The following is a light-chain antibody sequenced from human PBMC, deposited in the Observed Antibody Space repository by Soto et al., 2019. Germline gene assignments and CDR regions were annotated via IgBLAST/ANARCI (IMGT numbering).Light chain of an antibody. Sequence: DIQLTQSPSFLSASVGDRVTITCRASQGINRFLAWYQQKPGKAPKLLIYAASTLQSGVPSRFSGSGSGTELTLTISSLQPEDFATYYCQQLKSNLITFGQGTRLEIK. CDR1: QGINRF. J-gene: IGKJ5*01. CDR2: AAS. V-gene: IGKV1-9*01. CDR3: QQLKSNLIT.